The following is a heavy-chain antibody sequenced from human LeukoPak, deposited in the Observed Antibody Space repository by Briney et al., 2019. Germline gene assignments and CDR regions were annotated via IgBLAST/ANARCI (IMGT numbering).Heavy chain of an antibody. J-gene: IGHJ3*02. CDR2: IWYDGSNK. V-gene: IGHV3-33*01. Sequence: GGSLRLSCAASGFTFSSYGMHWVRQAPGKGLEWVAVIWYDGSNKYYADSVKGRFTISRDNSKNTLYLQMNSLRAEDTAVYYCARESGTTVAFDIWGQGTMVTVSS. CDR3: ARESGTTVAFDI. D-gene: IGHD1-1*01. CDR1: GFTFSSYG.